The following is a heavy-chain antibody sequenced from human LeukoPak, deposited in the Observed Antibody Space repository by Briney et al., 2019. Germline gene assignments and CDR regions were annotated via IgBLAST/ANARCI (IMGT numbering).Heavy chain of an antibody. J-gene: IGHJ4*02. CDR3: ARHGGLGPAAGIDY. V-gene: IGHV4-38-2*01. CDR2: IYHSGST. D-gene: IGHD2-2*01. Sequence: KPSETLSLTCAVSGYSISSGYYWGWLRQPPGKGLEWIGSIYHSGSTYYNPFLKRRVIISVDTSKNQFYLKLSSVTAADTAVYYGARHGGLGPAAGIDYWGQGNLVTVSP. CDR1: GYSISSGYY.